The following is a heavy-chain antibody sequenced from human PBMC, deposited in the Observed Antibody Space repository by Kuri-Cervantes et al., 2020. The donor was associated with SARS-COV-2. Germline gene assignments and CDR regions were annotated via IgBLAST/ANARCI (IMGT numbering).Heavy chain of an antibody. V-gene: IGHV1-69*04. J-gene: IGHJ4*02. D-gene: IGHD5-18*01. CDR1: GGTFSSYA. CDR3: ARDHVDTAMVFDY. CDR2: IIPILGIA. Sequence: SVMVSCNASGGTFSSYAISWVRQAPGQGLEWMGRIIPILGIANYAQKFQGRVAITADKSTSTAYMELSSLRSEDTAVYYCARDHVDTAMVFDYWGQGTLVTVSS.